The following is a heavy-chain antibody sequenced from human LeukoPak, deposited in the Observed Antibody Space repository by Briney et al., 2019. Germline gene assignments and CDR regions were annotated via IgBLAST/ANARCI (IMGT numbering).Heavy chain of an antibody. V-gene: IGHV1-69*05. Sequence: SVEVSCKASGGTFSSYAISWVRQAPGQGLEWMGGIIPIFGTANYAQKFQGRVTITTDESTSTAYMELSSLRSEDTAVYYCASGGPYYYYMDVWGKGTTVTVSS. J-gene: IGHJ6*03. CDR2: IIPIFGTA. D-gene: IGHD3-3*01. CDR3: ASGGPYYYYMDV. CDR1: GGTFSSYA.